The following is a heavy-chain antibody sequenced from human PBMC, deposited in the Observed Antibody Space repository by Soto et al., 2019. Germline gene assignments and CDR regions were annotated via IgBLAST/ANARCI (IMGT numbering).Heavy chain of an antibody. CDR1: GGSVSSGAYY. CDR3: ARWELRLRNALDL. J-gene: IGHJ3*01. D-gene: IGHD1-7*01. Sequence: PSETLSLTCTVSGGSVSSGAYYWSWIRQHPGKGLEWIGYISYIGSTYYNPSLKSRVTISVDTSKNHFSLKLSSVTAADTAVYSCARWELRLRNALDLWGQGTMVTVSS. CDR2: ISYIGST. V-gene: IGHV4-31*03.